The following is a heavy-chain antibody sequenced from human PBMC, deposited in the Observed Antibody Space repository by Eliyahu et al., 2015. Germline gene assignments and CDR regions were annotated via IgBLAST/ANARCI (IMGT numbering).Heavy chain of an antibody. D-gene: IGHD6-19*01. J-gene: IGHJ4*02. V-gene: IGHV2-5*02. Sequence: QITLKESGPALVKPTQTLTLTCTFSGFXLRTKGVGVGWIRQPPGKALEWLALIYWDNDERYSPSLKNRLTISKDTSKNQVVLTMTNMDPVDTATYYCAHAYNSAWPYYFEYWGQGTLVTVSS. CDR3: AHAYNSAWPYYFEY. CDR2: IYWDNDE. CDR1: GFXLRTKGVG.